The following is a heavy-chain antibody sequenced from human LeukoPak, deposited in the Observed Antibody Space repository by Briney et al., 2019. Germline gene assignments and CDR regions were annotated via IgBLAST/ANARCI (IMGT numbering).Heavy chain of an antibody. J-gene: IGHJ4*02. D-gene: IGHD2-21*01. CDR1: GFTFTSYW. CDR3: ARGYSVRGDY. CDR2: IHSDGTST. V-gene: IGHV3-74*01. Sequence: GGSLRLSCAASGFTFTSYWMHWVRRVPGNGLVWVSRIHSDGTSTNYADSVKGRFTVSRDNAKNTLYLQMNSLRVEDTAVYYCARGYSVRGDYWGQGTLVTVSS.